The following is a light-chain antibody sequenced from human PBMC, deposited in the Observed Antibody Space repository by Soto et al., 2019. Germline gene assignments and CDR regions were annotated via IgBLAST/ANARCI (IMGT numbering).Light chain of an antibody. V-gene: IGKV3D-20*02. Sequence: DIVLTESPGTLSLSPGERATLSCRASQSVGSSFLAWYQQKPGQAPRLLIHGASSRATGIPEKFSGSGSGTNFTLTISRLEPEDFAVYYCQQRSNWPSLTLGGGTKVDI. J-gene: IGKJ4*01. CDR1: QSVGSSF. CDR2: GAS. CDR3: QQRSNWPSLT.